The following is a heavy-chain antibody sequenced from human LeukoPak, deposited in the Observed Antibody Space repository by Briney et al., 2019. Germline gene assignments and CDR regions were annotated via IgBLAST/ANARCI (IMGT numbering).Heavy chain of an antibody. CDR2: IYYSGST. V-gene: IGHV4-59*12. Sequence: SETLSLTCTVSGGSISSYYWSWIRQPPGKGLEWIGYIYYSGSTNYNPSLKSRVTISVDTSKNQFSLKLSSVTAADTAVYYCARARGYSYGLVYWGQGTLVTVSS. CDR1: GGSISSYY. D-gene: IGHD5-18*01. J-gene: IGHJ4*02. CDR3: ARARGYSYGLVY.